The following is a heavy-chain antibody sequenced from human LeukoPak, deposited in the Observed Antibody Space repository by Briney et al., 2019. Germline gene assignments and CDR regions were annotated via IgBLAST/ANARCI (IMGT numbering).Heavy chain of an antibody. V-gene: IGHV3-74*01. J-gene: IGHJ5*02. CDR1: GFTFNSYW. CDR3: VSDLCGGDDQ. CDR2: IDEDGKTI. D-gene: IGHD3-3*01. Sequence: GSLRLSFAASGFTFNSYWMHWVRQAPGKGLVWVSRIDEDGKTIDYADSVKGRFTISRDNAKDTLYLQMSSLRDEDTAVYYCVSDLCGGDDQWGRGTLVTVSS.